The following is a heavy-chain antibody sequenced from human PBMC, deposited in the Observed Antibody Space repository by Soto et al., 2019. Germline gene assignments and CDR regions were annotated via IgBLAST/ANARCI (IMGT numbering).Heavy chain of an antibody. J-gene: IGHJ4*02. D-gene: IGHD6-13*01. CDR2: IYYSGST. CDR1: GGSISGYY. CDR3: ARDAAAGY. V-gene: IGHV4-59*01. Sequence: PSETLSLTCSVSGGSISGYYWVWIRQPPGKGLEWIGYIYYSGSTHYNPSLKSRVTISLDTSKNQFSLKLSSVTAADTAVYYCARDAAAGYWGQGTLVTVSS.